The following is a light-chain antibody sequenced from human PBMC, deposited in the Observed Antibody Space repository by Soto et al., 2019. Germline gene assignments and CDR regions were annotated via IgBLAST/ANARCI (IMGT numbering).Light chain of an antibody. CDR1: NIGSKS. CDR3: QVWDSSSDHPGV. V-gene: IGLV3-21*04. CDR2: YDS. Sequence: SYELTQPPSVSVAPGKTARITCGGNNIGSKSVHWYQQKPGQAPVLVIYYDSDRPSGIPERFSGSNSGNTATLTISRVEAGDEADSYCQVWDSSSDHPGVFGGGTKLTVL. J-gene: IGLJ3*02.